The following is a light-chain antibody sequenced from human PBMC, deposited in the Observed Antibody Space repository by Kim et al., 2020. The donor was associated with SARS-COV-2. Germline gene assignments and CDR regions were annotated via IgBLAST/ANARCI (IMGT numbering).Light chain of an antibody. J-gene: IGLJ1*01. CDR2: GSD. V-gene: IGLV1-47*02. Sequence: QGVAISCSGGSPDIGRNPLYWFQQLPGTAPKLFIVGSDQRPSGVPDRFSGSKSGTSASLAISGLRSEDEADYYCATWDDSLSAYVFGTGTKVTVL. CDR3: ATWDDSLSAYV. CDR1: SPDIGRNP.